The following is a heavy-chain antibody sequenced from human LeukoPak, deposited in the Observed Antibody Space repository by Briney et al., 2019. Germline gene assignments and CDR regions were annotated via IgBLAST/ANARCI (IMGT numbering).Heavy chain of an antibody. CDR1: GSTFSSYA. J-gene: IGHJ4*02. V-gene: IGHV3-23*01. CDR2: ISGRGGST. D-gene: IGHD6-19*01. CDR3: AKDIPGYSSGWYVSLPGY. Sequence: GGSLRLSCAASGSTFSSYAMSWVRQAPGKGLEWVSAISGRGGSTYYADSVKGRFTISRDNSKNTLYLQMNSLRAEDTAVYYCAKDIPGYSSGWYVSLPGYWGQGTLVTVSS.